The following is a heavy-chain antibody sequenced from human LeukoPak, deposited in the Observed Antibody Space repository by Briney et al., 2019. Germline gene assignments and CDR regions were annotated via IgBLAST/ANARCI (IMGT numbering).Heavy chain of an antibody. V-gene: IGHV4-61*02. CDR1: GGSISSGRYY. J-gene: IGHJ4*02. CDR3: ASGYGSGAYYFDY. Sequence: SETLSLTCTVSGGSISSGRYYWRWIRQPAGKGLEWIGRIYTSGSTNYNPSLKSRVTISVDTSKTQFSLKLSSVTAADTAVYYCASGYGSGAYYFDYWGQGTLVTVSS. D-gene: IGHD3-10*01. CDR2: IYTSGST.